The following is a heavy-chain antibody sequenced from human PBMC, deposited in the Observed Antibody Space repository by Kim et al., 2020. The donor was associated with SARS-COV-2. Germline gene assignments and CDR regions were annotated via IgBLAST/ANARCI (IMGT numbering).Heavy chain of an antibody. CDR1: GFTFSSYW. CDR3: ARGYSSGWPGDYYYYGMDV. Sequence: GGSLRLSCAASGFTFSSYWMSWVRQAPGKGLEWVANIKQDGSEKYYVDSVKGRFTISRDNAKNSLYLQMNSLRAEDTAVYYCARGYSSGWPGDYYYYGMDVWGQGTTVTVSS. V-gene: IGHV3-7*03. D-gene: IGHD6-19*01. J-gene: IGHJ6*02. CDR2: IKQDGSEK.